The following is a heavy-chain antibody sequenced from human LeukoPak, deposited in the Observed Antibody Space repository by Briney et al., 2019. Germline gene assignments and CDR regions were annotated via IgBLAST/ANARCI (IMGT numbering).Heavy chain of an antibody. J-gene: IGHJ4*02. V-gene: IGHV4-61*02. D-gene: IGHD3-10*01. CDR2: FSASGNS. CDR3: ARSMVRGLTHPYSFDY. Sequence: PSQTLSLTCTVSGDSISSDDYYWSWIRQPAGKGLEWIGRFSASGNSNYNPSLKSRLTISVDRSKNQFSLKLTSVTAADTAVYYCARSMVRGLTHPYSFDYWGQGTLVTVSS. CDR1: GDSISSDDYY.